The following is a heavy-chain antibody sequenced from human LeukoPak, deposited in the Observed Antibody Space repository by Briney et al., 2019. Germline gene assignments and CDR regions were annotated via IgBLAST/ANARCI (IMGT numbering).Heavy chain of an antibody. CDR1: GFPFSTLG. V-gene: IGHV3-64D*06. J-gene: IGHJ4*01. CDR2: IGSDGDGT. CDR3: VTQVFINF. Sequence: GALRLSCSASGFPFSTLGMHWVRQAPGKGLEHVSTIGSDGDGTYYADSVKDRFIISRDNSKNAVYLQMSSLRPEDTAVYYCVTQVFINFWGQGTLVTVSS. D-gene: IGHD1-14*01.